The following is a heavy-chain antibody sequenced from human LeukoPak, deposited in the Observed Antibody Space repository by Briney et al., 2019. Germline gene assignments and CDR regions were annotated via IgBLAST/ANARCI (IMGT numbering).Heavy chain of an antibody. CDR1: GGSFSGYY. CDR3: ARGLYNWNYAARWFDP. D-gene: IGHD1-7*01. J-gene: IGHJ5*02. Sequence: SETLSLTCAVYGGSFSGYYWSWIRQPPGKGLEWIGEINHSGSTNYNPSLKSRVTISVDTSKNQFSLKLSSVTAADTAVYYCARGLYNWNYAARWFDPWGQGTLVTVSS. CDR2: INHSGST. V-gene: IGHV4-34*01.